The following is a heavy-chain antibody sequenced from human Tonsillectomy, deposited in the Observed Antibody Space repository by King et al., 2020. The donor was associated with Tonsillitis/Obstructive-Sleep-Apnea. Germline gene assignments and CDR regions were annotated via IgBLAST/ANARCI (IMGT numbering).Heavy chain of an antibody. D-gene: IGHD4-17*01. V-gene: IGHV3-33*01. Sequence: VQLVESGVGVVQPGRSLRLSCAASGFTFSSYGMHWVRQAPGKGLEWVAVTWYDGSNKYYADSVKGRFTISRDNSKNTLYLQMNSLRAEDTALYYCARDYNGDYCPDYWGQGTLVTVSS. J-gene: IGHJ4*02. CDR2: TWYDGSNK. CDR3: ARDYNGDYCPDY. CDR1: GFTFSSYG.